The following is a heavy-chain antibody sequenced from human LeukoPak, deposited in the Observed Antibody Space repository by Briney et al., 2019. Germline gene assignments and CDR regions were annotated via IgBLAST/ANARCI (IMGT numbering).Heavy chain of an antibody. J-gene: IGHJ3*02. V-gene: IGHV3-48*01. CDR2: ISSSSSTI. Sequence: GGSLRLSCAASGFAVSSNYMSWVRQAPGKGLEWVSYISSSSSTIYYADSVKGRFTISRDNAKNSLYLQMNSLRAEDTAVYYCARGGYCSSTSCKYAFDIWGQGTMVTVSS. CDR3: ARGGYCSSTSCKYAFDI. CDR1: GFAVSSNY. D-gene: IGHD2-2*01.